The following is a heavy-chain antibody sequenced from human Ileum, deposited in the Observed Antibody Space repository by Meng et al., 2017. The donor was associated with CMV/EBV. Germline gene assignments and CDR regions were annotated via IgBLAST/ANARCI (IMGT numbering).Heavy chain of an antibody. D-gene: IGHD5-24*01. CDR2: INHSGST. CDR1: GGSFSGYY. J-gene: IGHJ4*02. V-gene: IGHV4-34*01. CDR3: ARGRRDGYNNPPLDY. Sequence: QLQLKRGGAGLLKPSETLALTCAVYGGSFSGYYWSWIRQPPGKGLEWIGEINHSGSTNYNPSLKSRVTISVDTSKNQFSLKLSSVTAADTAVYYCARGRRDGYNNPPLDYWGQGTLVTVSS.